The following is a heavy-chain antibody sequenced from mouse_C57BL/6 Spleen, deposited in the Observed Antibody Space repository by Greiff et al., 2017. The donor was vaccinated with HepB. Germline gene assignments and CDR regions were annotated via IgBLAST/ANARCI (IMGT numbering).Heavy chain of an antibody. V-gene: IGHV1-39*01. D-gene: IGHD2-1*01. CDR1: GYSFTDYN. Sequence: VHVKQSGPELVKPGASVKISCKASGYSFTDYNMNWVKQSNGKSLEWIGVINPNYGTTSYNQKFKGKATLTVDQSSSTAYMQLNSLTSEDSAVYYCAREPLYYGNFRWYFDVWGTGTTVTVSS. CDR3: AREPLYYGNFRWYFDV. CDR2: INPNYGTT. J-gene: IGHJ1*03.